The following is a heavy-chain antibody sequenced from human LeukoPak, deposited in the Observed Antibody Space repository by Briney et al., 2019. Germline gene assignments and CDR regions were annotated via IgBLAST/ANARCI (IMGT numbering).Heavy chain of an antibody. CDR2: INHSGST. CDR3: ARGTVAGTEGFDY. Sequence: SETLSLTCAVYGGSFSGYYWSWIRQPPGKGLEWIGEINHSGSTNYNPSLKSRVTISVDTSKNQFSLKLSSVTAADTAVYYCARGTVAGTEGFDYWGQGTLVTVSS. CDR1: GGSFSGYY. J-gene: IGHJ4*02. D-gene: IGHD6-19*01. V-gene: IGHV4-34*01.